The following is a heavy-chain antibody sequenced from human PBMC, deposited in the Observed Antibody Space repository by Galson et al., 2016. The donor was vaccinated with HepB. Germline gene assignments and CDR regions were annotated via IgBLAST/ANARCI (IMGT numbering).Heavy chain of an antibody. J-gene: IGHJ4*02. CDR3: VKVFDYLNGWIDQ. CDR2: ICGSGQTT. CDR1: GFLYRNYA. Sequence: SLRLSCAASGFLYRNYAMSWVRQAPGKGLEWISVICGSGQTTFYDEAVKGRISVSRDNSQNTLDLQMNSLRAEDTAVYYCVKVFDYLNGWIDQWGQGTLVTGSS. D-gene: IGHD5-12*01. V-gene: IGHV3-23*01.